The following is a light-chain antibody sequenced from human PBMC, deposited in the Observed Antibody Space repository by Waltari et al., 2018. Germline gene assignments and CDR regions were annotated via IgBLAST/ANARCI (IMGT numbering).Light chain of an antibody. CDR3: QQYGSSPRT. CDR1: QSVSSSY. CDR2: GAS. V-gene: IGKV3-20*01. J-gene: IGKJ2*01. Sequence: EIVLTHPPRTLSLSPGERATLSCRASQSVSSSYLAWYQQKPGQAPRPLIYGASSRATGIPDRFSGSGSGTDFTLTISRLEPEDFAVYYCQQYGSSPRTFGQGTKLEIK.